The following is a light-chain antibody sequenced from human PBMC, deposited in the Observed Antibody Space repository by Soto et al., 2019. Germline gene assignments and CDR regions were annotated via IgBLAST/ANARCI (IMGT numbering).Light chain of an antibody. CDR2: EVS. CDR3: SSYTTSTTPFV. J-gene: IGLJ1*01. Sequence: QSALTQPASVSGSPGQSITISCTGSSGDVGGYDYVSWYQHHPGKAPKLMIYEVSNRPSGVSNRFSGSKSDNTASLTISGLQAEDEADYYCSSYTTSTTPFVFGTGTKVTVL. V-gene: IGLV2-14*01. CDR1: SGDVGGYDY.